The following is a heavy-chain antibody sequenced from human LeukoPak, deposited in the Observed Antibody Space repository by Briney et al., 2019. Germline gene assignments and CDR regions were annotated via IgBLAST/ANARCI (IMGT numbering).Heavy chain of an antibody. Sequence: GGSLRLSCAASGFTFSSYGMHWVRQAPGKGLEWVAVIWYDGSNKYYADYVKGRFTIYRDNSKNTLYLQMNSLRAEDTAVYYCARGRRYFDLWGRGTLVTVSS. V-gene: IGHV3-33*01. CDR2: IWYDGSNK. CDR1: GFTFSSYG. J-gene: IGHJ2*01. CDR3: ARGRRYFDL.